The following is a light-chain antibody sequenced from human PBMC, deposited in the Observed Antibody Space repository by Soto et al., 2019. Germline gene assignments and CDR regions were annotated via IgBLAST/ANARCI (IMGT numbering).Light chain of an antibody. CDR2: EGS. J-gene: IGLJ3*02. Sequence: LTQPASVSGSPGQSITISCTGTSSDVGSYNLVSWYQQHPGKAPKLMIYEGSKRPSGVSNRFSGSKSGNTASLTISGLQAEDEADYYCCSYAGSRVFGGGTKVTVL. CDR3: CSYAGSRV. V-gene: IGLV2-23*01. CDR1: SSDVGSYNL.